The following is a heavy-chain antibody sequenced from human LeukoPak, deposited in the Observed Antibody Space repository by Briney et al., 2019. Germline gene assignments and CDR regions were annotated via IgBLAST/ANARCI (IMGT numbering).Heavy chain of an antibody. J-gene: IGHJ5*02. CDR2: IFYSGST. Sequence: SETLSLTCTVSGGSISTSNYYWGWIRQPPGKGLEWIGNIFYSGSTYYSPSLRSRVTISLDTSRNQFSLKLNSVTAADTAVYYCARDRSSSWYNGQQFDPWGQGTLVTVSS. D-gene: IGHD6-13*01. V-gene: IGHV4-39*07. CDR1: GGSISTSNYY. CDR3: ARDRSSSWYNGQQFDP.